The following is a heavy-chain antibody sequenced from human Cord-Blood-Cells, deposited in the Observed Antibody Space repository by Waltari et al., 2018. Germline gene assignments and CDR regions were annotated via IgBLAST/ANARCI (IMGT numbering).Heavy chain of an antibody. D-gene: IGHD2-2*02. V-gene: IGHV3-15*01. CDR2: IKSKTDGGTT. J-gene: IGHJ1*01. Sequence: LEWGGRIKSKTDGGTTDYAAPVKGRFTISRDDSKNTLYLQMNSLKTEDTAVYYCTTAAVVVPAAIQYFQHWGQGTLVTVSS. CDR3: TTAAVVVPAAIQYFQH.